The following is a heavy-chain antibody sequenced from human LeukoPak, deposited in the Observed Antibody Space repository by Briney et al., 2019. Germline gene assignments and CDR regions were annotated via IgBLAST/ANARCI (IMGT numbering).Heavy chain of an antibody. CDR3: ARVGVRGYCSGGSCYYFDY. V-gene: IGHV1-46*01. J-gene: IGHJ4*02. CDR1: GYTFTSYY. D-gene: IGHD2-15*01. Sequence: ASVKVSSKASGYTFTSYYMHWVRHAPRQGLEWMGLINPSGGSTSYAQKFQGRVTMTRDTSTSTVYMELSSLRSEDTAVYYCARVGVRGYCSGGSCYYFDYWGQGTLVTVSS. CDR2: INPSGGST.